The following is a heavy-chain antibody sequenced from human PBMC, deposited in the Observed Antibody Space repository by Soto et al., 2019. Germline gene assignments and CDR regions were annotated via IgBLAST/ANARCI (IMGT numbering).Heavy chain of an antibody. J-gene: IGHJ4*02. V-gene: IGHV4-59*01. D-gene: IGHD5-18*01. CDR1: GGSINNFH. Sequence: SETLSLTCSVSGGSINNFHWSWIRQPPGKGLEWIGFVFYSGRTTYNPSLQSRVTISVDTSHNHFSLKLRSVTAADTATYYCARIKSGYSYGSIIDFWGQGNLVIV. CDR3: ARIKSGYSYGSIIDF. CDR2: VFYSGRT.